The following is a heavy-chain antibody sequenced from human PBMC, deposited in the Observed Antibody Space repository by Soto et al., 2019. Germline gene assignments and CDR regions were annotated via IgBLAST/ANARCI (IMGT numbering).Heavy chain of an antibody. Sequence: GGSLRLSCVASGFTFSTYWMSWVRLAPGTGLEWVATIKQHGNEKHYVDSVKGRFAISRDNAENSLYLQMSGLRPDDTAVYYFGRGWGRPISPYYLDVGGEGTAVTVPS. J-gene: IGHJ6*03. V-gene: IGHV3-7*01. D-gene: IGHD3-16*01. CDR2: IKQHGNEK. CDR3: GRGWGRPISPYYLDV. CDR1: GFTFSTYW.